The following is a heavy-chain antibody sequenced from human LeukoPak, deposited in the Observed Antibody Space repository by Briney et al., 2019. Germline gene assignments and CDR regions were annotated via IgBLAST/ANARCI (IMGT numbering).Heavy chain of an antibody. CDR1: GFVFRGYA. CDR3: ARDSSPHYFGSGRPTDS. J-gene: IGHJ4*02. D-gene: IGHD3-10*01. Sequence: GGSLRLSCAASGFVFRGYAMHWFRQAPGKGLEWVAVISYNGDAQQFADSVKGRFTISRDNSKNTLFLQLNSLRPEDTGTYYCARDSSPHYFGSGRPTDSWGQGTLVTVSS. V-gene: IGHV3-30-3*01. CDR2: ISYNGDAQ.